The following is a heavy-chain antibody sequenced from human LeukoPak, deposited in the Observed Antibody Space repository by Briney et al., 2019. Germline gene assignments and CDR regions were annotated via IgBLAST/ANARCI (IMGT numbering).Heavy chain of an antibody. CDR2: IYYSGST. CDR1: GGSISSSSYY. D-gene: IGHD2-15*01. V-gene: IGHV4-61*05. CDR3: ARSVEGYCSGGSCYSYYYYMDV. J-gene: IGHJ6*03. Sequence: SETLSLTCAVSGGSISSSSYYWGWIRQPPGKGLEWIGYIYYSGSTNYNPSLKSRVTISVDTSKNQFSLKLSSVTAADTAVYYCARSVEGYCSGGSCYSYYYYMDVWGKGTTVTVSS.